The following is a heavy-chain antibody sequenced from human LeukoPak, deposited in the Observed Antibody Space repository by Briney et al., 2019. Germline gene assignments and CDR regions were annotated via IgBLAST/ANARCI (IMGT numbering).Heavy chain of an antibody. D-gene: IGHD3-10*01. CDR1: GFTFSSYA. J-gene: IGHJ4*02. V-gene: IGHV3-30*02. CDR3: AKHPGPYGSGSYFDY. Sequence: GGSLRLSCAASGFTFSSYAMSWVRQAPGKGLEWVAFMRYDGSNKYYAVSVKGRFTISRDNPKNTLYLQMNSLRAEDTAVYYCAKHPGPYGSGSYFDYWGQGTLVTVSS. CDR2: MRYDGSNK.